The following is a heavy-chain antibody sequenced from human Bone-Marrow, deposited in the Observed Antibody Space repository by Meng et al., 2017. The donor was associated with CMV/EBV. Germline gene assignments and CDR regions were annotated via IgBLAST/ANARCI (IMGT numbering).Heavy chain of an antibody. V-gene: IGHV3-21*04. D-gene: IGHD3-3*01. CDR3: AKVGRTIFGVVTTRDYGMDV. CDR2: ISSSSSYI. J-gene: IGHJ6*02. CDR1: GFTFSSYS. Sequence: GESLKISCAASGFTFSSYSMNWVRQAPGKGLEWVSSISSSSSYIYYADSVKGRFTISRDNAKNSLYLQMNSLRAEDTAVYYCAKVGRTIFGVVTTRDYGMDVWGQGTTVAVSS.